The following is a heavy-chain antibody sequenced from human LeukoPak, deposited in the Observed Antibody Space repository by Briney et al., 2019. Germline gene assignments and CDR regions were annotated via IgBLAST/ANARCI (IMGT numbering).Heavy chain of an antibody. CDR1: EFTFSSYS. V-gene: IGHV3-21*01. Sequence: PGGSLRLSCAASEFTFSSYSMNWVRQAPGKGLEWVSSISSSSSYIYYADSVKGRFTISRDNAKNSLYLQMNSLRAEDTAVYYCAREANVLTRQDILTGYYPRAFDIWGQGTMVTVSS. J-gene: IGHJ3*02. CDR3: AREANVLTRQDILTGYYPRAFDI. CDR2: ISSSSSYI. D-gene: IGHD3-9*01.